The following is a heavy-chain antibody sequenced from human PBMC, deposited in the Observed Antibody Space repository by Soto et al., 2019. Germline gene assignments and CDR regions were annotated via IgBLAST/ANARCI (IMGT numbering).Heavy chain of an antibody. CDR1: GDTMSTGGYS. CDR2: IYYSGST. CDR3: ASYGSGSYTRFDP. D-gene: IGHD3-10*01. V-gene: IGHV4-61*08. Sequence: SQTLSLTCAVSGDTMSTGGYSWAWIRQPPGKGLEWIGYIYYSGSTNYNPSLKSRVTISVDTSKNQFSLKLSSVTAADTAVYYCASYGSGSYTRFDPWGQGNLVTVSS. J-gene: IGHJ5*02.